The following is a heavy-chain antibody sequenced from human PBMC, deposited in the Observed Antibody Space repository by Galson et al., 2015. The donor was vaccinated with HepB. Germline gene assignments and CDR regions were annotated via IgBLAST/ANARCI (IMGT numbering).Heavy chain of an antibody. J-gene: IGHJ3*02. D-gene: IGHD3-9*01. Sequence: SVKVSCKASGYTFTSYGISWVRQAPGQGLEWMGWISAYNGNTNYAQKLQGRVTMTTDTSTSTAYMELRSLRSDDTAVYYCARGSNVLRYFDWLSSPPADAFDIWGQGTMVTVSS. CDR1: GYTFTSYG. V-gene: IGHV1-18*01. CDR3: ARGSNVLRYFDWLSSPPADAFDI. CDR2: ISAYNGNT.